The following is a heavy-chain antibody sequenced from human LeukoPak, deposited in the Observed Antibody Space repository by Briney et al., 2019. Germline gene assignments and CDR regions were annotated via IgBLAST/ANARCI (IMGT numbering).Heavy chain of an antibody. CDR1: GASISGSGYY. J-gene: IGHJ5*02. Sequence: SETLSLTCTVSGASISGSGYYWGWIRQPPGKGLEWIGSIYSSGSTYYNASLQSRVTISIETSKNQISLRLNSVTAADTAMYYCARSRSYYEFWFDPWGQGTLVTVSS. CDR3: ARSRSYYEFWFDP. CDR2: IYSSGST. V-gene: IGHV4-39*01. D-gene: IGHD1-26*01.